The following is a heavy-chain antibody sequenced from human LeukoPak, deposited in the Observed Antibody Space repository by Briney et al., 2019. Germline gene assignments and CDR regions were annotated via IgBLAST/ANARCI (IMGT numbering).Heavy chain of an antibody. J-gene: IGHJ3*02. CDR2: ISSSSSTI. CDR1: GFTFSSYG. D-gene: IGHD6-19*01. Sequence: GGSLRLSCAASGFTFSSYGMSWVRQAPGKGLEWVSYISSSSSTIYYADSVKGRFTISRDNAKNSLYLQMNSLRAEDTAVYYCARALYSSGWYLGFRAFDIWGQGTMVTVSS. CDR3: ARALYSSGWYLGFRAFDI. V-gene: IGHV3-48*01.